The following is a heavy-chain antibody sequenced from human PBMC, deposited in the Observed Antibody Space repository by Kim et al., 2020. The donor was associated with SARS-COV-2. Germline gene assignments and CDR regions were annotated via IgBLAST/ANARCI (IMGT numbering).Heavy chain of an antibody. CDR1: GGSISSSSYF. CDR2: IYYSGST. D-gene: IGHD3-10*02. Sequence: SETLSLTCSVSGGSISSSSYFWGWIRQPPGKGLEWIGSIYYSGSTYNNPSLKSRVTMSVDKSKNQFSLKLTSVTAADTAVYYCSRGTVRGLSYWSFDLWGRGTLVTVSS. J-gene: IGHJ2*01. CDR3: SRGTVRGLSYWSFDL. V-gene: IGHV4-39*01.